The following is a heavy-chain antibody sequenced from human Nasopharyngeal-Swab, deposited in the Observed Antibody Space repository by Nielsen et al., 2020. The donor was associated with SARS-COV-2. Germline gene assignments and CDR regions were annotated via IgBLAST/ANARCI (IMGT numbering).Heavy chain of an antibody. Sequence: GESLKISWAASGFTFSNSAMSWGRQFPGKGLEWVATITGSGGGTYSADSVKGRFTISRDNLKNTLYLQMSSLRADDTAVYYCAKVYSYFDIWGQGTLVTVSS. CDR2: ITGSGGGT. V-gene: IGHV3-23*01. CDR3: AKVYSYFDI. CDR1: GFTFSNSA. J-gene: IGHJ4*02. D-gene: IGHD2-15*01.